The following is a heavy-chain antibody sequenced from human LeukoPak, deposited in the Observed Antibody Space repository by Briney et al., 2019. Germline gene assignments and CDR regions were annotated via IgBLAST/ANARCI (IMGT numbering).Heavy chain of an antibody. D-gene: IGHD4-17*01. CDR2: IYTSWST. J-gene: IGHJ4*02. CDR1: GGSISSYY. CDR3: ARSPAGGDYVFDY. V-gene: IGHV4-4*07. Sequence: SETLSLTRTVSGGSISSYYWSWIRQPAAKGLDWIGRIYTSWSTNYNPSLKSRVTMSVDTSKNQFSLKLSSVTAADTAVYYCARSPAGGDYVFDYWGQGTLVTVSS.